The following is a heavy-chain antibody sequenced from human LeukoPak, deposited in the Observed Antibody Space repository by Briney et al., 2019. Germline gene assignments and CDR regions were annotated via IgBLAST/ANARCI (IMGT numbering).Heavy chain of an antibody. J-gene: IGHJ4*02. Sequence: GGSLRLSCAASGFTFNNYAMSWVRQAPGKGLEWVSTVSGSGAIAYYTDSDKGRFTISRDNSKNTLYLQMSSLTAKDTAVYYCAKDWSIGTYYTFDSWGQGTLVTVSS. D-gene: IGHD1-26*01. CDR1: GFTFNNYA. V-gene: IGHV3-23*01. CDR3: AKDWSIGTYYTFDS. CDR2: VSGSGAIA.